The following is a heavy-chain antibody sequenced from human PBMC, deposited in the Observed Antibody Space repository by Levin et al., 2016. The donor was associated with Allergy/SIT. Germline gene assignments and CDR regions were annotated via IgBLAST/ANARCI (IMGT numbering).Heavy chain of an antibody. J-gene: IGHJ3*02. Sequence: SETLSLTCTVSGGSISSGSYYWSWIRQPAGKGLEWIGRIYTSGSTNYNPSLKSRVTISVDTSKNQFSLKLSSVTAADTAVYYCARNKQPTRGDAFDIWGQGTMVTVSS. CDR1: GGSISSGSYY. CDR3: ARNKQPTRGDAFDI. CDR2: IYTSGST. V-gene: IGHV4-61*02. D-gene: IGHD6-13*01.